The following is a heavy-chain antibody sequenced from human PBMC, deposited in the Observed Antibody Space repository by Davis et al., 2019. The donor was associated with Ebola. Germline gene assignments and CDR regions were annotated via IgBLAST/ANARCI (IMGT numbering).Heavy chain of an antibody. CDR1: GFTFSSYD. J-gene: IGHJ4*02. CDR3: ARDTIFGVVIYYFDY. D-gene: IGHD3-3*01. Sequence: PGGSLRLSCAASGFTFSSYDMHWVRQATGKGLEWVSAIGTAGDTYYPGSVKGRFTISRDNSKNTLYLQMNSLRDEDTAVYYCARDTIFGVVIYYFDYWSQGTLVTVSS. CDR2: IGTAGDT. V-gene: IGHV3-13*01.